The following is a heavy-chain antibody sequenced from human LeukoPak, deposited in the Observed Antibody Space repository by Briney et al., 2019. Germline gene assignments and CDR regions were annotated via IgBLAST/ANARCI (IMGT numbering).Heavy chain of an antibody. V-gene: IGHV4-39*01. CDR3: ARGSDEWELLRTAGFDY. J-gene: IGHJ4*02. CDR1: GGSISSSSYY. CDR2: IYYSGST. Sequence: KPSETLSLTCTVSGGSISSSSYYWGWIRQPPGKGLEWIGSIYYSGSTYYNPSLKSRVTISVDTSKNQFSLKLSSVTAADTAVYYCARGSDEWELLRTAGFDYWGQGTLVTVSS. D-gene: IGHD1-26*01.